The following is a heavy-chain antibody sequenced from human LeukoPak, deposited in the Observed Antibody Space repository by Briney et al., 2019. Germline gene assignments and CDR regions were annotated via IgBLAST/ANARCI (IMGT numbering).Heavy chain of an antibody. Sequence: ASVKVSCTASGYTFTSYYMHWVRQAPGQGLEWMGIINPSGGSTSYAQKFQGRVTMTRDTSTSTVYMELSSLRSEDTAVYYCARDTKPMYYDFWSGYYTGGRSWFDPWGQGTLVTVSS. CDR3: ARDTKPMYYDFWSGYYTGGRSWFDP. V-gene: IGHV1-46*01. J-gene: IGHJ5*02. D-gene: IGHD3-3*01. CDR1: GYTFTSYY. CDR2: INPSGGST.